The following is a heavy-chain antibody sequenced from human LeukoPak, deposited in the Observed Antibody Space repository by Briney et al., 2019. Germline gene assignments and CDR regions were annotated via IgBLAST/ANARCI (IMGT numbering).Heavy chain of an antibody. CDR1: GGSFSGHY. V-gene: IGHV4-34*01. D-gene: IGHD3-22*01. J-gene: IGHJ4*02. Sequence: SEILSLTCAVYGGSFSGHYWTWIRQPPGKGLEWIGEINHSGSTNYNPSLKSRVTISVDTSKNQFSLKLSSVTAADTAVYYCASRGRSSGREVWGQGTLVTVSS. CDR2: INHSGST. CDR3: ASRGRSSGREV.